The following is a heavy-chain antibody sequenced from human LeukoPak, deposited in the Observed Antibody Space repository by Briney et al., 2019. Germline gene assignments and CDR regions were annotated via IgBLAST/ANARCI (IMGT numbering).Heavy chain of an antibody. J-gene: IGHJ6*03. D-gene: IGHD3-9*01. CDR2: INWNGGST. CDR1: GFTFDDYG. CDR3: ARRGYDILTGNYDYYYYMDV. Sequence: GGSLRLSCAASGFTFDDYGMSWVRQAPGKGLEWVSGINWNGGSTGYADSVKGRFTIPRDNAKNSLYLQMNSLRAEDTALYYCARRGYDILTGNYDYYYYMDVWGKGTTVTVSS. V-gene: IGHV3-20*04.